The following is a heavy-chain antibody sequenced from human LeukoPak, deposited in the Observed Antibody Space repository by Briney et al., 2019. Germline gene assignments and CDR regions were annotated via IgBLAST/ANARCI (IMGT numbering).Heavy chain of an antibody. CDR1: GFTFTSSA. J-gene: IGHJ6*02. Sequence: SVKVSCKASGFTFTSSAVQWVRQARGQRLEWIGWIVVGSGNTIYAQKFQGRVTMTEDTSTDTAYMELSSLRSEDTAVYYCATDRGDYGMDVWGQGTTVTVSS. V-gene: IGHV1-58*01. CDR3: ATDRGDYGMDV. CDR2: IVVGSGNT.